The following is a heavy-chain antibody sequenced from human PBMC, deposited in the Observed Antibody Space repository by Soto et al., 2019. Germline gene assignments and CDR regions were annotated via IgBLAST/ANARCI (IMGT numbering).Heavy chain of an antibody. CDR2: IYYSGIT. J-gene: IGHJ5*02. Sequence: SETLSLTCTVSGGSISSGGYYWSWIRQHPGKGLEWIGYIYYSGITYYNPSLKSRVTISVDTSKNQFSLKLSSVTAADTAVYYCARDGRMNSYGYHWFDPWGQGTLVTVSS. CDR1: GGSISSGGYY. CDR3: ARDGRMNSYGYHWFDP. D-gene: IGHD5-18*01. V-gene: IGHV4-31*03.